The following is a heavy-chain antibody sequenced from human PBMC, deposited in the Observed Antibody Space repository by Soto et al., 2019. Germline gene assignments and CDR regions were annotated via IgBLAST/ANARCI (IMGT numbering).Heavy chain of an antibody. CDR3: ARSDSYGHGYYYYYGMDV. CDR1: GYTFTSYA. CDR2: INAGNGNT. D-gene: IGHD5-18*01. J-gene: IGHJ6*02. V-gene: IGHV1-3*01. Sequence: ASVKVSCKASGYTFTSYAMHWVRQAPVQRLEWMGWINAGNGNTKYSQKFQGRVTITRDTSASTAYMELSSLRSEDTAVYYCARSDSYGHGYYYYYGMDVWGQGTTVTVSS.